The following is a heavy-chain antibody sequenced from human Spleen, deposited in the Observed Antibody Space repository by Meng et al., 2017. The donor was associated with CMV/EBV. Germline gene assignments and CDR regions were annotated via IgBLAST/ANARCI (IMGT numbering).Heavy chain of an antibody. V-gene: IGHV4-38-2*02. Sequence: SETLSLTCTVSGYSISSGYYWGWIRQPPGKGLEWIGSIYHSGSTYYNPSLKSRVTISVDTSKNQFALKVMSVTAADTAVYYCARGPYYGDSGPFDYWGQGTLVTVSS. J-gene: IGHJ4*02. CDR3: ARGPYYGDSGPFDY. CDR1: GYSISSGYY. D-gene: IGHD3-22*01. CDR2: IYHSGST.